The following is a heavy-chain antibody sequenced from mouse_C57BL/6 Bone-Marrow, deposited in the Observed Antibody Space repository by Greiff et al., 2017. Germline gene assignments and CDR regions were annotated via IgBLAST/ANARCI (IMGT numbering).Heavy chain of an antibody. J-gene: IGHJ2*01. D-gene: IGHD1-1*01. V-gene: IGHV1-80*01. CDR1: GYAFSSYW. CDR2: IYPGDGDT. Sequence: QVQLQQSGAELVKPGASVKISCKASGYAFSSYWMNWVKQRPGKGLEWIGQIYPGDGDTNYNGKFKGKATLTADKSSSTAYMQLSSLTSEDSAVYFCATHYYGSREYFDYWGQGTTLTVPS. CDR3: ATHYYGSREYFDY.